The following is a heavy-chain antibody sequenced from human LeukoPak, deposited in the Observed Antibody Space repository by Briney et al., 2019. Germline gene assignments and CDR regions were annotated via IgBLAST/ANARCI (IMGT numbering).Heavy chain of an antibody. Sequence: GGSLRLSCAASGFTFSSYWMHWVRQAPGKGLVWVSRINSDGSSTSYADSVKGRFTISRDNAKNTLYLQMNSLRAEDTAVYYCAKERVRGVHCFDYWGQGTLVTVSS. CDR1: GFTFSSYW. V-gene: IGHV3-74*01. CDR2: INSDGSST. J-gene: IGHJ4*02. CDR3: AKERVRGVHCFDY. D-gene: IGHD3-10*01.